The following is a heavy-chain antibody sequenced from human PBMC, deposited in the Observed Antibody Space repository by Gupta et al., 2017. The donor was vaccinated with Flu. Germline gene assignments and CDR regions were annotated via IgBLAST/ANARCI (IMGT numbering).Heavy chain of an antibody. J-gene: IGHJ4*02. CDR3: ARDTGAASSDY. Sequence: QLQLQESGPGLVKPSETLSLTCTVSGDSISSSSYHWGWIRQPPGKGLEWIGSMKYGSSINYSPSLKSRLTISADTSKNQLSLKLTSVTAADTAVYFCARDTGAASSDYWGQGTLVTVSS. CDR2: MKYGSSI. CDR1: GDSISSSSYH. V-gene: IGHV4-39*01. D-gene: IGHD6-25*01.